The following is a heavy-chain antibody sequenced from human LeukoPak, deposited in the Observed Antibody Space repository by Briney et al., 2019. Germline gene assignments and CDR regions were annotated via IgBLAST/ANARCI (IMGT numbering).Heavy chain of an antibody. D-gene: IGHD3-22*01. Sequence: GGSLRLSCAASGFTFSSYSMNWVRQAPGKGLEWVSSISSSSSYIYYADSVKGRFTISRDNAKNSLYLQMNSLRAEDTAVYYCASSYYYDSSGSVDAFDIWGQGTMVTVSS. CDR1: GFTFSSYS. CDR2: ISSSSSYI. CDR3: ASSYYYDSSGSVDAFDI. J-gene: IGHJ3*02. V-gene: IGHV3-21*01.